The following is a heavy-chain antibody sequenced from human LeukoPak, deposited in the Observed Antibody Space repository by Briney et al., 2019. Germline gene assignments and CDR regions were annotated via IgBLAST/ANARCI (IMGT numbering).Heavy chain of an antibody. D-gene: IGHD1-26*01. J-gene: IGHJ4*02. V-gene: IGHV3-33*01. CDR1: GFTFSSYG. Sequence: GGSLRLSCAASGFTFSSYGMHWVRQAPGKGLEWVAVIWYDGSNKYYADSVKGRFAISRDNSKNTLYLQMNSLRAEDTAVYYCARDSNSGSPDYWGQGTLVTVSS. CDR3: ARDSNSGSPDY. CDR2: IWYDGSNK.